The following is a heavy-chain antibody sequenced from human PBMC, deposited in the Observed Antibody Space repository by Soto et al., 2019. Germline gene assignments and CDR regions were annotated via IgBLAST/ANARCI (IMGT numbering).Heavy chain of an antibody. J-gene: IGHJ4*02. D-gene: IGHD3-22*01. V-gene: IGHV1-18*01. CDR3: ARVDSSGYLGMYFFAK. CDR2: ISAYNGNT. CDR1: GYTIDSSG. Sequence: SVKVSCKDPGYTIDSSGLSWLQQAKGQGLEWMGLISAYNGNTNYAQKFQGRVSMTRDKSTSTLYMELSSLSSEDTALYYFARVDSSGYLGMYFFAKWVQGTQVTVSS.